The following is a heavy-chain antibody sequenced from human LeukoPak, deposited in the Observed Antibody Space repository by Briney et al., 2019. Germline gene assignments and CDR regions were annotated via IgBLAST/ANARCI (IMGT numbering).Heavy chain of an antibody. CDR3: AGDRLGLSSPGYYYYGMDV. CDR2: INPNSGAT. D-gene: IGHD6-13*01. V-gene: IGHV1-2*02. CDR1: GYIFTGYY. Sequence: GASVKVSCKASGYIFTGYYMQWVRQAPGQGLEWMGWINPNSGATNYAQRFQGRVTMTRDTFITTAYMELRGLRSDDTAVYYCAGDRLGLSSPGYYYYGMDVWGQGTTVTVS. J-gene: IGHJ6*02.